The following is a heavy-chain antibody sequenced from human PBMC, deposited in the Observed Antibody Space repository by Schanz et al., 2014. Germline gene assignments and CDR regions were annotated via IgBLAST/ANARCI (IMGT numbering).Heavy chain of an antibody. Sequence: VQLVESGGYLVQPGGSLRLSCSASGFTFSSYAMHWVRQASGKGLEYVSAITRSGGGTYYSDSVKGRFTISRDNSKNTLYLQMNSLRAEDTAVYYCARPRFDYGEVDYWGQGTLVTVSS. J-gene: IGHJ4*02. CDR2: ITRSGGGT. D-gene: IGHD4-17*01. CDR1: GFTFSSYA. CDR3: ARPRFDYGEVDY. V-gene: IGHV3-64*04.